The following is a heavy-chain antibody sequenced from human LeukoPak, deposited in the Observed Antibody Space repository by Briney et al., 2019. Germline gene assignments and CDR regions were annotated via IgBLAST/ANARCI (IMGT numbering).Heavy chain of an antibody. CDR3: ARDLGNTGWYTFDY. Sequence: SQTLSLTCAISGDSVSSINGAWNWIRQSPSRGLEWLGRTYYRSKWYDEYSVSMGGRITINPDTSINQFSLHLLSVTPEDTAVYYCARDLGNTGWYTFDYWGQGTLVTVSS. CDR1: GDSVSSINGA. D-gene: IGHD6-19*01. V-gene: IGHV6-1*01. CDR2: TYYRSKWYD. J-gene: IGHJ4*02.